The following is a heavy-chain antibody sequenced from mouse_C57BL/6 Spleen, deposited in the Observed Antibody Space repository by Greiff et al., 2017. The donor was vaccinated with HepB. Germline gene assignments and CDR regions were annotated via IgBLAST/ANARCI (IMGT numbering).Heavy chain of an antibody. V-gene: IGHV5-4*01. J-gene: IGHJ4*01. Sequence: EVQGVESGGGLVKPGGSLKLSCAASGFTFSSYAMSWVRQTPEKRLEWVATISDGGSYTYYPDNVKGRFTISRDNAKNNLYLQMSHLKSEDTAMYYCARDLYWGQGTSVTVSS. CDR1: GFTFSSYA. CDR3: ARDLY. CDR2: ISDGGSYT.